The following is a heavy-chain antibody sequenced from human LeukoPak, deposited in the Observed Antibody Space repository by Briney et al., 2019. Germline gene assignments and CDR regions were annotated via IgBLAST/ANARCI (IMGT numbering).Heavy chain of an antibody. D-gene: IGHD2-2*01. CDR3: TRASCSSISCYLDY. V-gene: IGHV1-2*06. J-gene: IGHJ4*02. CDR2: INPNSDGT. Sequence: GASVKVSCKASGYTFTGYYMHWVRQAPGQGLEWMGRINPNSDGTNYAQKFQGRVTMTRDTSISTAYMELSRLRSDDTAVYYCTRASCSSISCYLDYWGQGTLVTVSS. CDR1: GYTFTGYY.